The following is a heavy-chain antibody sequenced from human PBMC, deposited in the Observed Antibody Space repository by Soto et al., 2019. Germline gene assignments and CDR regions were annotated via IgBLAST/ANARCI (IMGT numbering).Heavy chain of an antibody. J-gene: IGHJ3*02. CDR2: MNPNSGNT. CDR3: ARPFSGYDDAFDI. CDR1: GYTFTSFD. V-gene: IGHV1-8*01. Sequence: GASVKVSCKTSGYTFTSFDINWVRQATGQGLEWMGWMNPNSGNTGYAQKFQGRVTMTTNTSTSTAYLELSSLRSEDTAVYYCARPFSGYDDAFDIWGQGTMVTVSS. D-gene: IGHD5-12*01.